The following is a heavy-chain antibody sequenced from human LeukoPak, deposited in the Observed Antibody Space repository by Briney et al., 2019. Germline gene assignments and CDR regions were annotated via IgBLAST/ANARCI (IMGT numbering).Heavy chain of an antibody. V-gene: IGHV3-9*01. J-gene: IGHJ4*02. D-gene: IGHD4-17*01. CDR3: AKDYSYGDYVEDYFDY. Sequence: PGRSLRLSCAASGFTFDDYAMHWVRQAPGKGLEWVSGISWNSGSIGYADSVKGRFTISRDNAKNSLYLQMNSLRAEDTVLYYCAKDYSYGDYVEDYFDYWGQGTLVTVSS. CDR2: ISWNSGSI. CDR1: GFTFDDYA.